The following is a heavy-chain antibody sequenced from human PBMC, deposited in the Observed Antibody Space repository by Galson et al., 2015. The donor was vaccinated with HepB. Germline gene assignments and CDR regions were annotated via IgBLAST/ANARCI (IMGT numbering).Heavy chain of an antibody. CDR3: ARVEYSSSAGLITLYYYYMDV. J-gene: IGHJ6*03. Sequence: SLRLSCAASGFTFSSYWMSWVRQAPGKGLEWVANIKQDGSEKYYVDSVKGRFTISRDNAKNSLYLQMNSLRAEDTAVYYCARVEYSSSAGLITLYYYYMDVWGKGTTVTVSS. V-gene: IGHV3-7*01. D-gene: IGHD6-6*01. CDR1: GFTFSSYW. CDR2: IKQDGSEK.